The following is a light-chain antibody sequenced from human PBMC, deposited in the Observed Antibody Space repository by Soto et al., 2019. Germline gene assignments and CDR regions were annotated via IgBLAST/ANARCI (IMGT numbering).Light chain of an antibody. CDR2: AAS. Sequence: DLQMTQSPSSLSASVGDRVTITCRASQSISSYLNWYQQKPGKAPKLLIYAASSLQSGVPSRFSGSGSGTDFTLTISSLQPEDFATYYCQQSYSTPFPYTFGQGTKLEIK. CDR1: QSISSY. CDR3: QQSYSTPFPYT. J-gene: IGKJ2*01. V-gene: IGKV1-39*01.